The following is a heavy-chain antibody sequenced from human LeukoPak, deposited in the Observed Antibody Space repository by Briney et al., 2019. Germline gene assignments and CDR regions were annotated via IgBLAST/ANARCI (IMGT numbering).Heavy chain of an antibody. CDR2: ISGSGGST. CDR1: GLTFSSHW. CDR3: LRDLNWSLDQ. J-gene: IGHJ4*02. V-gene: IGHV3-23*01. D-gene: IGHD1-20*01. Sequence: SGGSLRLSCAASGLTFSSHWMHWVRQAPGKGLEWVSAISGSGGSTYYADSVKGRFTISRDNSKNTLYLQMNSLRAEDTAVYYCLRDLNWSLDQWGQGTLVTVSS.